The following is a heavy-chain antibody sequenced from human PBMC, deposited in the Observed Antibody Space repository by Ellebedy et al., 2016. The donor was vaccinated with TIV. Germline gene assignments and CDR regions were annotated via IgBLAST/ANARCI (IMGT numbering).Heavy chain of an antibody. J-gene: IGHJ4*02. Sequence: MPSETLSLTCTLSGGSISSYYWSWIRQPPGKGREWIAYVHYNRGSNSNHSLKSRVTISADTSKNQFYLKLCAVTAADTALYYYVRQWGCSGGRCYSPFDYWGQGTLVTVSS. CDR3: VRQWGCSGGRCYSPFDY. D-gene: IGHD2-15*01. CDR2: VHYNRGS. CDR1: GGSISSYY. V-gene: IGHV4-59*01.